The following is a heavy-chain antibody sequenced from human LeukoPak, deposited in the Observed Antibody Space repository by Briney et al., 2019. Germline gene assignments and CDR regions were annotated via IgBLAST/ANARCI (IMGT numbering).Heavy chain of an antibody. Sequence: SETLSLTCTVSGGSSSRYSWSWIRQPPGKGLEWIAYIFYSGSTSYNPSLKSPVTISVDASKDQFSLRLSSVTAADTAVYYCARNSNYGNYFDYWGQGNPVTVSS. CDR3: ARNSNYGNYFDY. CDR1: GGSSSRYS. CDR2: IFYSGST. J-gene: IGHJ4*02. V-gene: IGHV4-59*12. D-gene: IGHD4-11*01.